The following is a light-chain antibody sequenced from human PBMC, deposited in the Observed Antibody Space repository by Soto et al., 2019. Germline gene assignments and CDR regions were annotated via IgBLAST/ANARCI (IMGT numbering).Light chain of an antibody. CDR2: AAS. Sequence: IQLTQSPSYLSGTVGDRVTITCRASQGITSDLAWYQQKPGIAPNLLIYAASTLQSGVPSRFSGSGSGTDFALTITSRQSEDFETYYCQQFHSYPITFGQGTRLEIK. V-gene: IGKV1-9*01. CDR1: QGITSD. J-gene: IGKJ5*01. CDR3: QQFHSYPIT.